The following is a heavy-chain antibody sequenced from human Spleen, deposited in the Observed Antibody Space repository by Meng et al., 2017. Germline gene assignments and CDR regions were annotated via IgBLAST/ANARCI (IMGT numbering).Heavy chain of an antibody. CDR3: TRDGAIAAAPY. V-gene: IGHV3-49*03. CDR1: GFTFGDYA. J-gene: IGHJ4*02. Sequence: GGSLRLSCTASGFTFGDYAMSWFRQAPGKGLEWVGFIRSKAYGGTTEYAASVKGRFTISRDDSKSIAYLQMNSLKTEDTAVYYCTRDGAIAAAPYWGQGTLVTVSS. D-gene: IGHD6-13*01. CDR2: IRSKAYGGTT.